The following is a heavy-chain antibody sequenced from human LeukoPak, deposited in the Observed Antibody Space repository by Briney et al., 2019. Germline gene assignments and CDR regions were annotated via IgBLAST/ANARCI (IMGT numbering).Heavy chain of an antibody. V-gene: IGHV1-18*01. CDR3: ASDLTYPDAFDI. J-gene: IGHJ3*02. CDR1: GYTFTSYG. Sequence: ASVKVSCKASGYTFTSYGISWVRQAPGQGLEWMGWISAYNGNTNYAQKLQGRVTMTTDTSTSTAYMELRSLRSDDTAVYYCASDLTYPDAFDIWGQGTMVTVSS. CDR2: ISAYNGNT.